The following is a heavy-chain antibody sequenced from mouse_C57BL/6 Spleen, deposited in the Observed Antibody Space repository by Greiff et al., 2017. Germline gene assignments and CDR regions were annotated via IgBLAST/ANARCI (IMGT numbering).Heavy chain of an antibody. CDR2: ISNGGGST. CDR1: GFTFSDYY. D-gene: IGHD1-1*01. CDR3: ARGYCSRNWYFDV. V-gene: IGHV5-12*01. Sequence: EVKLVESGGGLVQPGGSLKLSCAASGFTFSDYYMYWVRQTPEKRLAWVAYISNGGGSTYYPDTVKGRFTLSRDNAKNTLYLQMSRLKSEDTAMYYCARGYCSRNWYFDVWGTGTTVTVSS. J-gene: IGHJ1*03.